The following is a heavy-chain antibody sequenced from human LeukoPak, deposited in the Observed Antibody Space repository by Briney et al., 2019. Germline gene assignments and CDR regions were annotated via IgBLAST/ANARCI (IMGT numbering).Heavy chain of an antibody. Sequence: PGGSLRLSCAASGFNFDDYARPWVRQPLGKGLEWVSGINWNSANIGYADSVKGRFTISRDNAKNSLYLQMNSLRDEDSAFYYCATVAGSSLSRNYFDPWGQGTLVTVSS. J-gene: IGHJ5*02. V-gene: IGHV3-9*01. D-gene: IGHD6-6*01. CDR1: GFNFDDYA. CDR3: ATVAGSSLSRNYFDP. CDR2: INWNSANI.